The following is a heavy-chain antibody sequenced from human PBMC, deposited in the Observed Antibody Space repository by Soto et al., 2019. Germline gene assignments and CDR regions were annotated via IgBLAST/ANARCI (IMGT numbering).Heavy chain of an antibody. J-gene: IGHJ6*02. CDR1: GYTFTSYA. V-gene: IGHV1-3*01. CDR2: INAGNGNT. Sequence: ASVKVSCKASGYTFTSYAVHWVRQAPGQRLEWMGLINAGNGNTKYSQKFQGRVTITRDTSASTAYMELSSLRSEDTAVYYCARDRYDILTGWDSGMDVWGQGTTVTVSS. D-gene: IGHD3-9*01. CDR3: ARDRYDILTGWDSGMDV.